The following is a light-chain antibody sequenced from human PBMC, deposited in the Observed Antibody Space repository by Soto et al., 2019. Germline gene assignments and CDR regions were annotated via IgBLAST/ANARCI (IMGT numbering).Light chain of an antibody. CDR1: QSVSLS. J-gene: IGKJ1*01. CDR2: GAS. CDR3: QQFHIWPSWT. V-gene: IGKV3-15*01. Sequence: DIVLTQSPATLSVSIGDSDTLSCRASQSVSLSLAWYQMRPGQPPRLLIYGASTRATDIPARFSGSGSGTDFTLTISSLQSEDFAVYFCQQFHIWPSWTFGHGTKVDI.